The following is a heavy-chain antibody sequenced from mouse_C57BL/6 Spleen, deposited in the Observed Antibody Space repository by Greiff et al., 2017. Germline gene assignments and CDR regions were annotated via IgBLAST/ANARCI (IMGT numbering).Heavy chain of an antibody. V-gene: IGHV1-69*01. CDR3: ARREGYYNAMDY. CDR1: GYTFTSYW. CDR2: IDPSDSYT. D-gene: IGHD2-3*01. Sequence: QVQLQQPGAELVMPGASVKLSCKASGYTFTSYWMHWVKQRPGQGLEWIGEIDPSDSYTNYNQKFKGKSTLTVDKSSSTAYMPLSSLTSEDAAVYYCARREGYYNAMDYWGQGTSVTVSS. J-gene: IGHJ4*01.